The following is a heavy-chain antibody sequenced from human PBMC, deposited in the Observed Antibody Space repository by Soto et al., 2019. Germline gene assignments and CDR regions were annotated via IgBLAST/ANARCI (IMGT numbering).Heavy chain of an antibody. V-gene: IGHV1-18*01. CDR3: ARASRDGYNFGLDY. J-gene: IGHJ4*02. CDR2: ISAYNGNT. CDR1: GYTFTSYG. D-gene: IGHD5-12*01. Sequence: ASVKVSCTASGYTFTSYGISWVRQAPGQGLEWMGWISAYNGNTNYAQKLQGRVTMTTDTSTSTAYMELRSLRSDDTAVYYCARASRDGYNFGLDYWGQGTLVTVSS.